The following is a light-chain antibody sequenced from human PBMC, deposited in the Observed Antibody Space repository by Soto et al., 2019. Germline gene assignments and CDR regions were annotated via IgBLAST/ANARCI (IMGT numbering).Light chain of an antibody. CDR3: QQSAFLSRT. CDR2: AAS. CDR1: QDISNY. Sequence: DIQMNHSPSSLSSYDDDRVTMTCRASQDISNYLNWYQQKPGKAPNLLIYAASSLQSGVPARFSGSGSATDFTLTISSLQPNDFATYYCQQSAFLSRTFGHGT. J-gene: IGKJ1*01. V-gene: IGKV1-39*01.